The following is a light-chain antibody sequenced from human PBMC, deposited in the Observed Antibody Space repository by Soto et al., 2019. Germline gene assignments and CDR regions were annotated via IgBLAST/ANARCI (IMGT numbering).Light chain of an antibody. CDR3: QSYDSSLSGYV. CDR1: GSNIGAPYD. J-gene: IGLJ2*01. V-gene: IGLV1-40*01. Sequence: QSVLPQPPSLSGAPGQRVTISCTGIGSNIGAPYDVHWYQHLPGTAPKLLIYGSTNRPSGVPGRFSGSNSGTSASLAITGLQAEDEADYYCQSYDSSLSGYVFGAGTKLTVL. CDR2: GST.